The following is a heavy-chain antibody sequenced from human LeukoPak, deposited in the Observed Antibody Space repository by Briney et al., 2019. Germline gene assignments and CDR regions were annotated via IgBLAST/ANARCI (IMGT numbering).Heavy chain of an antibody. CDR1: GYTFTSYY. J-gene: IGHJ4*02. CDR2: INPSGGST. Sequence: GASVKVSCKASGYTFTSYYMHWVRQAPGQGLEWMGIINPSGGSTSYAQKFQGRVTMTRDMSTSTVYMELSSLRSEDTAVYYCARAAVRQGYSYGPGGYWGQGTLVTVSS. CDR3: ARAAVRQGYSYGPGGY. D-gene: IGHD5-18*01. V-gene: IGHV1-46*01.